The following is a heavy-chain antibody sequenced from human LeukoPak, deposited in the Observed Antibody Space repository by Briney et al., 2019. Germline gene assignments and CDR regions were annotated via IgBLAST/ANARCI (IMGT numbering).Heavy chain of an antibody. CDR3: ARGQGWNDHYFDY. D-gene: IGHD1-1*01. CDR2: IYSGGST. Sequence: GGSLRLSCAASGFTVSSNYMSWFRQAPGKGLEWVSVIYSGGSTYYADSVKGRFTISRDNSKNTLYLQMNSLRAEDTAVYYCARGQGWNDHYFDYWGQGTLVTVSS. J-gene: IGHJ4*02. V-gene: IGHV3-53*01. CDR1: GFTVSSNY.